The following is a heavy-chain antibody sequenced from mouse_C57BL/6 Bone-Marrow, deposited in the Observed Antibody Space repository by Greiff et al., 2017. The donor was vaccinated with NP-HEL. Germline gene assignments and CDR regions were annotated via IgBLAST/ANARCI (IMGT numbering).Heavy chain of an antibody. V-gene: IGHV5-6*01. J-gene: IGHJ3*01. CDR3: ASPYEYDVAWFAY. CDR1: GFTFSSYG. CDR2: ISSGGSYT. Sequence: EVKLMESGGDLVKPGGSLKLSCAASGFTFSSYGMSWVRQTPDQRLEWVATISSGGSYTYYPDSVKGRFTISRDNAKNTLYLQMSSLKSEDTAMDYCASPYEYDVAWFAYWGQGTLVTVSA. D-gene: IGHD2-4*01.